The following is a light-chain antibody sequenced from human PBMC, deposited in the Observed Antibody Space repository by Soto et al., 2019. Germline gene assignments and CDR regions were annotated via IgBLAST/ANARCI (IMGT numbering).Light chain of an antibody. CDR1: SSDIGGYNF. V-gene: IGLV2-14*01. CDR2: DVR. Sequence: QSALTQPASVSGSPGQSITISCTGTSSDIGGYNFVSWYQQHPGKAPKLLIYDVRNRPSGVSNRFSGSKSGNTASLTISGLQAEDEADYYCSSYTSSSTLSYVFGTGTKLTVL. CDR3: SSYTSSSTLSYV. J-gene: IGLJ1*01.